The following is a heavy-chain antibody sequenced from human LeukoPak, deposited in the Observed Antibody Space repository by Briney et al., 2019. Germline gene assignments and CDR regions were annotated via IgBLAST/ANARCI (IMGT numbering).Heavy chain of an antibody. CDR2: IRSSSSYT. CDR3: ARDSGYSGSDPGDY. D-gene: IGHD5-12*01. J-gene: IGHJ4*02. Sequence: GGCLRLSCAASGFSFNDYSMSWVRQAPGKGLEWGSYIRSSSSYTNYADSVEGRFTISRDNAKHSLYLQMNSVRGGDTAGYYCARDSGYSGSDPGDYWGQGTLVTVSS. V-gene: IGHV3-11*05. CDR1: GFSFNDYS.